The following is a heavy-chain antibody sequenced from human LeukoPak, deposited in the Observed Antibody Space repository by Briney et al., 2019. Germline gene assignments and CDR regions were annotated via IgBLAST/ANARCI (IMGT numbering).Heavy chain of an antibody. CDR3: TRDRFRALLYHY. CDR1: GFTFGDYA. J-gene: IGHJ4*02. V-gene: IGHV3-49*04. CDR2: IRSKAYGGTT. Sequence: GGSLRLSCTASGFTFGDYAMSWVRQAPGKGLEWVGFIRSKAYGGTTEYAASVKGRFAISRDDSKSIAYLQMNSLKTEDTAVYYCTRDRFRALLYHYWGQGTLVTVSS. D-gene: IGHD3-3*01.